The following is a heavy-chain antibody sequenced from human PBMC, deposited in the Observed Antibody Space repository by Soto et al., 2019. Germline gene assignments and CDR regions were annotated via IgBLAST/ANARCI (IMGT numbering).Heavy chain of an antibody. CDR2: TYYRSKWYN. CDR1: GDSVSSNSAA. J-gene: IGHJ3*02. D-gene: IGHD3-9*01. CDR3: ARDPSGRYYDILTGSPGFDI. V-gene: IGHV6-1*01. Sequence: SQTLSLTCAISGDSVSSNSAAWNWIRQSPSRGLEWLGRTYYRSKWYNDYAVSVKSRITINQDTSKNQFSLQLNSVTPEDTAVYYCARDPSGRYYDILTGSPGFDIWGKGTMVTVSS.